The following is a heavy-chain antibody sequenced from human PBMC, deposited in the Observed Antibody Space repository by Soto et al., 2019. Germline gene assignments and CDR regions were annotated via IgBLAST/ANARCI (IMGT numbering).Heavy chain of an antibody. D-gene: IGHD2-8*01. Sequence: QVQLVESGGGVVQPGRSLRLSCAASGFTFSSYGVHWVRQAPGKGLEWVAVIWYDGSNKYYADSVKGRFTISRDNSKNTLYLQMNSLRAEDTAVYYCARGGYCTNGVCYTGYMDVWGKGTTVTVSS. J-gene: IGHJ6*03. CDR3: ARGGYCTNGVCYTGYMDV. CDR2: IWYDGSNK. CDR1: GFTFSSYG. V-gene: IGHV3-33*01.